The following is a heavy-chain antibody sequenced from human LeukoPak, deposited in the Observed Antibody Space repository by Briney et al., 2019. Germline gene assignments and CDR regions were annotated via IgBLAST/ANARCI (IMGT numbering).Heavy chain of an antibody. Sequence: PSETLSLTCTVSGGSISGYYWSWIRQPPGKGLEWIGEINHSGSTNYNPSLKSRVTISVDTSKNQFSLKLSSVTAADTAVYYCARGGNCSSTSCYTSGSVWFDPWGQGTLVTVSS. CDR3: ARGGNCSSTSCYTSGSVWFDP. D-gene: IGHD2-2*02. CDR1: GGSISGYY. V-gene: IGHV4-34*01. J-gene: IGHJ5*02. CDR2: INHSGST.